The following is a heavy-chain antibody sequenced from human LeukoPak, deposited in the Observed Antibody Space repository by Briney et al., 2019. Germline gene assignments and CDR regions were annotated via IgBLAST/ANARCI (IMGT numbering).Heavy chain of an antibody. J-gene: IGHJ4*02. D-gene: IGHD6-6*01. Sequence: PSETLSLTCTVSGGSISSSSYYWGWIRQPPGKGLEWIGSIYYSGSTYYNPSLKSRVTISVDTSKNQFSLKLSSVTAADTAVYYCARVGAARPVDYWGQGTLVTVSS. CDR2: IYYSGST. V-gene: IGHV4-39*07. CDR1: GGSISSSSYY. CDR3: ARVGAARPVDY.